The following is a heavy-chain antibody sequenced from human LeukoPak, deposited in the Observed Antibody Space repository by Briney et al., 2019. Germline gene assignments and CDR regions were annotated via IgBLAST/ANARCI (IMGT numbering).Heavy chain of an antibody. J-gene: IGHJ4*02. Sequence: PGGSLRLSCAASGFAFNNTWMSWVRQAPGKGLEWIGLIKNKVEGGTSDYAAPVKGRFTISRDDSTNTLFLQMNSLQTEDTALYYCTTGGSILAHWGQGTLLAVSS. D-gene: IGHD3-3*02. CDR3: TTGGSILAH. CDR2: IKNKVEGGTS. V-gene: IGHV3-15*01. CDR1: GFAFNNTW.